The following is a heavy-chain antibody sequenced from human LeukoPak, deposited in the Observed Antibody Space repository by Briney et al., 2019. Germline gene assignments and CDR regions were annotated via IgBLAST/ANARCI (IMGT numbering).Heavy chain of an antibody. CDR2: IISIFGTA. V-gene: IGHV1-69*13. D-gene: IGHD3-10*01. J-gene: IGHJ6*04. CDR3: AGGAYRELLWFGELLSPLYYYGMDV. CDR1: GGTFSSYA. Sequence: VASVKVSCKASGGTFSSYAISWVRQAPGQGLEWMGGIISIFGTANYAQKFQGRVTITADESTSTAYMELSSLRSEDTAVYYCAGGAYRELLWFGELLSPLYYYGMDVWGKGTTVTVSS.